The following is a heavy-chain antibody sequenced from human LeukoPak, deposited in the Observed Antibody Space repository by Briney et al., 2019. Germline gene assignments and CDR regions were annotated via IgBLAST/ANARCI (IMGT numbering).Heavy chain of an antibody. CDR2: ISSSGSTI. J-gene: IGHJ4*02. CDR3: ARRCSGTSCYDY. Sequence: GGSLRLSCAASGFTFSSYEMNWVRQAPGKGLEWVSYISSSGSTIYYADSVKGRFTISRDNAKNSLYLQMNSLRAEDTAVYYCARRCSGTSCYDYWGQGTLVTVSA. V-gene: IGHV3-48*03. D-gene: IGHD2-2*01. CDR1: GFTFSSYE.